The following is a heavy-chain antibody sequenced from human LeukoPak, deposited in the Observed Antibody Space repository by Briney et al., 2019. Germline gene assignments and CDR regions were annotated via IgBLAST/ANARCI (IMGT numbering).Heavy chain of an antibody. J-gene: IGHJ4*02. CDR3: AHISSSYYYFDS. Sequence: GVSLRLSCAASGFTFSSFWMHWVRQVPGKGLVWLARINSDGRNTNYADSVKGRFTISRDNAKNTLYLQMNSLRAEDTAVYYCAHISSSYYYFDSWGQGTLVTVSS. CDR1: GFTFSSFW. V-gene: IGHV3-74*01. D-gene: IGHD6-13*01. CDR2: INSDGRNT.